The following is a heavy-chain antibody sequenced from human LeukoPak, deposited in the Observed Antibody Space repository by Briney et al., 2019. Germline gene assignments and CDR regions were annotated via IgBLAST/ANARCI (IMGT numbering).Heavy chain of an antibody. J-gene: IGHJ4*02. D-gene: IGHD5-24*01. V-gene: IGHV4-38-2*02. CDR2: IYHSGST. CDR1: GYSISSGYY. Sequence: SETLSLTCTVSGYSISSGYYWGWIRQPPGKGLEWIGNIYHSGSTYYNPSLKSRVTISVDTSKNQFSLKLSSVTAADTAVYYCARGTLATIPFFGYWGQGTLVTVSP. CDR3: ARGTLATIPFFGY.